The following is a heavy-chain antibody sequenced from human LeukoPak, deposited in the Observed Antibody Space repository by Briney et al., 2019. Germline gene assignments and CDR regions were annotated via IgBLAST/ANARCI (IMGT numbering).Heavy chain of an antibody. V-gene: IGHV1-69*13. CDR2: IIPVFGIT. J-gene: IGHJ4*02. CDR1: GGTFSSYT. Sequence: SVKVSCKASGGTFSSYTISWVRQAPGQGLEWMGGIIPVFGITNYAQKFQGRVTITADESTSTAYMELSSLRSEDTAVYYCATPDSSGYYSLEGNRFDYWGQGTLVTVSS. CDR3: ATPDSSGYYSLEGNRFDY. D-gene: IGHD3-22*01.